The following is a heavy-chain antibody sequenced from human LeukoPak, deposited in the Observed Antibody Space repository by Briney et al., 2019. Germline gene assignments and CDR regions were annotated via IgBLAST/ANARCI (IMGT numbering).Heavy chain of an antibody. J-gene: IGHJ4*02. CDR1: GYTFISYW. CDR3: ARGEVYFDY. Sequence: GESLKISCKVSGYTFISYWIGWVRQMPGRGLEWMGIINPGDSDTRYSPSFQGQVTISVDKSISTAYLQWSSLKASDTAVYYCARGEVYFDYWGQGTLVTVSS. CDR2: INPGDSDT. V-gene: IGHV5-51*01.